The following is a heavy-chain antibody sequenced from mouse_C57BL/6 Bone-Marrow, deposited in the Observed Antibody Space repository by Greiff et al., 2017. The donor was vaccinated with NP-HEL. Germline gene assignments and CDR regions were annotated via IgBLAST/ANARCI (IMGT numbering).Heavy chain of an antibody. J-gene: IGHJ4*01. CDR1: GYTFTSYW. CDR2: IYPGSGST. CDR3: ARERFDGYYGGYAMDY. Sequence: QVQLQQSGAELVKPGASVKMSCKASGYTFTSYWITWVKQRPGQGLEWIGDIYPGSGSTNYNEKFKSKAILTVDTSSSTAYMQLSSLTSEDSAVYYCARERFDGYYGGYAMDYWGQGTSVTVSS. V-gene: IGHV1-55*01. D-gene: IGHD2-3*01.